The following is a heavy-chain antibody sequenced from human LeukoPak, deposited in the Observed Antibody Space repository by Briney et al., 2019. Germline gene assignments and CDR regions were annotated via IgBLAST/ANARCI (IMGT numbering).Heavy chain of an antibody. CDR1: GDSVSSNSTA. V-gene: IGHV6-1*01. J-gene: IGHJ3*02. CDR3: ARGGGAFDI. CDR2: TYYRSKRYN. D-gene: IGHD1-26*01. Sequence: SQTLSLTCAISGDSVSSNSTAWNWITQSPSRGLEGLGRTYYRSKRYNYYAVYVKSRITINPDTFKNQFSLQLNSVTPEDTAVYYCARGGGAFDIWGQGTMVTVSS.